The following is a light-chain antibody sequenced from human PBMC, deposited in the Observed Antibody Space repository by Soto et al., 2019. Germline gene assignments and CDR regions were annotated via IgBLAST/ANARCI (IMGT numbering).Light chain of an antibody. CDR2: EVS. J-gene: IGLJ1*01. V-gene: IGLV2-14*01. CDR3: SSYSISTAYL. Sequence: QSVLTQPASVSGSPGQSITISCTGTSSDVGGYDYVSWYQLHPGKAPKLMVFEVSNRPSGVSYRFSGSKSGNTASPTISGLQAEDEADYFCSSYSISTAYLFGTGTKLTVL. CDR1: SSDVGGYDY.